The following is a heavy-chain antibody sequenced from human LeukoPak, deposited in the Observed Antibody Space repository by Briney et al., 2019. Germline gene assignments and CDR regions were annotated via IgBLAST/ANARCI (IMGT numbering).Heavy chain of an antibody. CDR2: ISSSGSTI. Sequence: GGSLRLSCAASGFTFSDYYMSWIRQAPGKGLEWVSYISSSGSTIYYADSVKGRFTISRDNAKNSLYLQMSSLRADDTAVYYCARVEASGYDYGAFDYWGQGTLVTVSS. D-gene: IGHD5-12*01. CDR1: GFTFSDYY. CDR3: ARVEASGYDYGAFDY. J-gene: IGHJ4*02. V-gene: IGHV3-11*04.